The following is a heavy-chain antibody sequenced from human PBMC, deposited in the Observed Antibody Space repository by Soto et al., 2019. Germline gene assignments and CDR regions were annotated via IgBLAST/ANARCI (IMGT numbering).Heavy chain of an antibody. CDR1: GFSFSSFA. Sequence: EVQLLESGGGLVQPGGSLRLSCAASGFSFSSFALTWVRQAPGKGLEWVSAISGSGGHTYYADSVTGRFTISRDNSNNTLYLQMNSLRAEDTALYYCAKNNGWVEKSDAFDIWRQGTMVTVSS. CDR3: AKNNGWVEKSDAFDI. V-gene: IGHV3-23*01. D-gene: IGHD6-19*01. J-gene: IGHJ3*02. CDR2: ISGSGGHT.